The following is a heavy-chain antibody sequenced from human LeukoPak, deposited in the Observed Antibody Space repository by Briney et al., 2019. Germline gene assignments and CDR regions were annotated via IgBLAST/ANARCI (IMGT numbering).Heavy chain of an antibody. D-gene: IGHD4/OR15-4a*01. CDR3: ARGSLRLSDAFDI. CDR2: INPNSGGT. J-gene: IGHJ3*02. Sequence: ASVKVSCKTSGYTFTGYYMHWVRQAPGQGLEWMGWINPNSGGTNYAQKFQGWVTMTRDTSTSTAYMELSRLRSDDTAVYYCARGSLRLSDAFDIWGQGTMVTVSS. CDR1: GYTFTGYY. V-gene: IGHV1-2*04.